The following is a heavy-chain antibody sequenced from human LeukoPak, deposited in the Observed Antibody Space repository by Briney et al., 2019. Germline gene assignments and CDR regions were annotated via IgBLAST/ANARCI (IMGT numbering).Heavy chain of an antibody. CDR3: AKDTEYSINGMDV. Sequence: GGSLRLSCAASGFTFSSYAMSWVRQAPGKGLEWVSAISGSGGSTYYADSVKGRFTISRDNSKNTLYLQMNSLRAEDTAVCYCAKDTEYSINGMDVWGQGTTVTVSS. J-gene: IGHJ6*02. CDR1: GFTFSSYA. D-gene: IGHD6-6*01. V-gene: IGHV3-23*01. CDR2: ISGSGGST.